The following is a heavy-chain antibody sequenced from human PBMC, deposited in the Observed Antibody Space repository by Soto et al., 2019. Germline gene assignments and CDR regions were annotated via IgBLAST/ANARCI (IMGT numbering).Heavy chain of an antibody. J-gene: IGHJ4*02. V-gene: IGHV3-48*02. CDR3: ARDAFDYDATGYHSDY. D-gene: IGHD3-22*01. Sequence: EVQLVESGGGRVQPGGSLRLSCGASGFTFSNYNMNWVRQAPGKGLEWVSYISSSGSTTYYADSVKGRFTISRDNAKDSLFLQMNSLRDEDTAVYYCARDAFDYDATGYHSDYWGQGTLVTVSS. CDR2: ISSSGSTT. CDR1: GFTFSNYN.